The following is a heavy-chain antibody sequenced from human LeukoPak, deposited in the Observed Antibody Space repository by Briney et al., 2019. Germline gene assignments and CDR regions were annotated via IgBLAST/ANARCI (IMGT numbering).Heavy chain of an antibody. CDR2: INSDGSST. Sequence: GGSLRLSCAASGFTFSSYWMHWVRQAPGKGLVWVSRINSDGSSTSYADSVKGRFTISRDNAKNTLYLQMNSLRAEDTAVYYCARRISGYSGYYYYYMDVWGKGTTVTISS. J-gene: IGHJ6*03. V-gene: IGHV3-74*01. CDR1: GFTFSSYW. CDR3: ARRISGYSGYYYYYMDV. D-gene: IGHD3-22*01.